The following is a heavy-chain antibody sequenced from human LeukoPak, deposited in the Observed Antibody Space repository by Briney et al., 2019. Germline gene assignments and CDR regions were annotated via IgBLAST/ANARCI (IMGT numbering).Heavy chain of an antibody. CDR2: ISGDGGST. D-gene: IGHD3-22*01. CDR3: AKGGRGGYYYERGGSFDY. CDR1: GFTFSSYS. Sequence: GGSLRLSCAASGFTFSSYSMNWVRQAPGKGLEWVSLISGDGGSTYYADSVKGRFTISRDNSKNSLYLQMNSLRTEDTALYYCAKGGRGGYYYERGGSFDYWGQGTLVTVSS. J-gene: IGHJ4*02. V-gene: IGHV3-43*02.